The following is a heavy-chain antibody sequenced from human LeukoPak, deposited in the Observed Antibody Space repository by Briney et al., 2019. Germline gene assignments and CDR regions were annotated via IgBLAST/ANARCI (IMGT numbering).Heavy chain of an antibody. CDR3: ARELMDYYDSSGSGDAFDI. J-gene: IGHJ3*02. V-gene: IGHV4-39*07. CDR1: GGSISSSSYY. Sequence: SSETLSLTCTVSGGSISSSSYYWGWIRQPPGKGLEWIGSIYYSGSTYYNPSLKSRVTISVDTSKNQFSLKLSSVTAADTAVYYCARELMDYYDSSGSGDAFDIWGQGTMVTVSS. CDR2: IYYSGST. D-gene: IGHD3-22*01.